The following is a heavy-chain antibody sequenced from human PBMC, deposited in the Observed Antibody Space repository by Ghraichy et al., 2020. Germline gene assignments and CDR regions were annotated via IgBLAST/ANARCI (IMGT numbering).Heavy chain of an antibody. J-gene: IGHJ4*02. D-gene: IGHD3-16*02. CDR3: ARGARNYVWGSYRLYFDY. CDR2: IYYSGST. Sequence: SETLSLTCSVSGGSISSGGYYWSWIRQHPGKGLEWIGYIYYSGSTYYNPSLKSRVTISVDTSKNQFSLKLSSVTAADTAVYYCARGARNYVWGSYRLYFDYWGQGTLVTVSS. CDR1: GGSISSGGYY. V-gene: IGHV4-31*03.